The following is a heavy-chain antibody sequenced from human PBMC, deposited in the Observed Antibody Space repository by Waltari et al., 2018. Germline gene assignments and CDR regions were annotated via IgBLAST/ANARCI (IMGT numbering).Heavy chain of an antibody. CDR3: AKKGYRGWYIGY. J-gene: IGHJ4*02. CDR2: IKQDGSEK. CDR1: GFTFSSYW. D-gene: IGHD6-19*01. V-gene: IGHV3-7*01. Sequence: EVQLVESGGGLVQPGGSLRLSCAASGFTFSSYWMSWVRQAPGKGLEWVANIKQDGSEKYYVDSVKGRFTISRDNSKNTLYLQMNSRRAEDTAVYYCAKKGYRGWYIGYWGQGTLVTVSS.